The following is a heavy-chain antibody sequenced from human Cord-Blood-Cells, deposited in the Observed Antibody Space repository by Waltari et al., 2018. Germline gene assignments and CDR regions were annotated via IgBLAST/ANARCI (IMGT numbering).Heavy chain of an antibody. CDR2: ISWNSGSI. Sequence: EVQLVASGGGLVQPGRSLRLSCAASGFTLADYAMHRVWQAPGKGLEWVSGISWNSGSIGYADSVKGRFTISRDNAKNSLYLQMNSLRAEDTALYYCAKGVAATEGVDYWGQGTLVTVSS. J-gene: IGHJ4*02. CDR3: AKGVAATEGVDY. D-gene: IGHD2-15*01. CDR1: GFTLADYA. V-gene: IGHV3-9*01.